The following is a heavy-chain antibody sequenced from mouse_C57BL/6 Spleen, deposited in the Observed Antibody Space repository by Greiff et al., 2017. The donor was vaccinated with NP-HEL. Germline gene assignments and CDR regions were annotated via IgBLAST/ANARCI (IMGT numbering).Heavy chain of an antibody. CDR2: IDPSDSYT. D-gene: IGHD1-1*01. J-gene: IGHJ4*01. V-gene: IGHV1-50*01. CDR1: GYTFTSYW. Sequence: QVQLQQPGAELVKPGASVKLSCKASGYTFTSYWMQWVKQRPGQGLEWIGEIDPSDSYTNYNQKFKGKATLTVDPSSSTAYMQLSSLTSEDSAVYYCARRGYYYGSSYDFYAMDYWGQGTSVTVSS. CDR3: ARRGYYYGSSYDFYAMDY.